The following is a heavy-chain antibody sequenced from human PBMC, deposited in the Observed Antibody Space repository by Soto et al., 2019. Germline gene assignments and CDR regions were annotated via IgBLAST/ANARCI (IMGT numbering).Heavy chain of an antibody. J-gene: IGHJ4*02. CDR3: ARGRSNGAFDS. CDR1: GDSINNFY. V-gene: IGHV4-4*09. CDR2: IYANGNT. D-gene: IGHD1-26*01. Sequence: PSETLSLTCTVSGDSINNFYWSWIRQSPGKGLEWIAYIYANGNTNHNPSLKSRVAISIDTSKSQFSLNLTSVTAAYTAVYFCARGRSNGAFDSWGQGALVTVSS.